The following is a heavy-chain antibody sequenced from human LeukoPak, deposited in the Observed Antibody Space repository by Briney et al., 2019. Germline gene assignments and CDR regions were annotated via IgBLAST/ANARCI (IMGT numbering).Heavy chain of an antibody. CDR1: GFSLSTSGVG. CDR3: AHKKSMVRGAPYGFDP. Sequence: SGPTLVKPTQTLTLTCTFSGFSLSTSGVGVGWIRQPPGKALEWLALIYWDDDKRYSPSLKSRLTITKDTSKNQVVLTMTNMDPVDTATYYCAHKKSMVRGAPYGFDPWSQGTLVTVSS. J-gene: IGHJ5*02. CDR2: IYWDDDK. D-gene: IGHD3-10*01. V-gene: IGHV2-5*02.